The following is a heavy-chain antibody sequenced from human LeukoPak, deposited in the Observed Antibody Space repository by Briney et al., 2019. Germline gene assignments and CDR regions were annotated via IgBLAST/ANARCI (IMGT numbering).Heavy chain of an antibody. V-gene: IGHV3-64D*06. CDR1: GFTFSIYA. D-gene: IGHD6-13*01. CDR3: VKDRSSWYDHYFDY. J-gene: IGHJ4*02. Sequence: GGSLRLSCSASGFTFSIYAMHWVRQAPGKGLEYVSAISSNGGSTYYADSVKDRFTISRDNSKNTLYLQMSSLRAEDTAVYHCVKDRSSWYDHYFDYWGQGTLVTVSS. CDR2: ISSNGGST.